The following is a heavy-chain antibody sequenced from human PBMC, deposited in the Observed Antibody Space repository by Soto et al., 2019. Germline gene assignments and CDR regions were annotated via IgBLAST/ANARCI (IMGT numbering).Heavy chain of an antibody. CDR3: ARDRAKWKDYYYYGMDV. CDR2: IYYSGRT. Sequence: QVQLQESGPGLVKPSQTLSLTCTVSGGSISSGDDFWTWIRQPPGRGLEWIGYIYYSGRTCYNPSLKRRLTMSVDTSHIQFSLKLSSVTAADTAVYYCARDRAKWKDYYYYGMDVWGQGTTVTVSS. CDR1: GGSISSGDDF. V-gene: IGHV4-30-4*01. D-gene: IGHD1-20*01. J-gene: IGHJ6*02.